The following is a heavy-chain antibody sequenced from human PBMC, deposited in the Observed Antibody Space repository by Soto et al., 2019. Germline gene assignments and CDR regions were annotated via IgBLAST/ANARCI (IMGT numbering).Heavy chain of an antibody. V-gene: IGHV4-39*01. D-gene: IGHD2-15*01. J-gene: IGHJ4*02. CDR3: AKVVVAAPRQTYFVS. Sequence: KASETLSLTCTVSGGSINSNNYYWAWIRQPPGKGLAWIASIYYDGSTYYNPSLKSRVTISIDTSENQFSLRLRSVTAADTAIYYCAKVVVAAPRQTYFVSWYQGTLVSVST. CDR1: GGSINSNNYY. CDR2: IYYDGST.